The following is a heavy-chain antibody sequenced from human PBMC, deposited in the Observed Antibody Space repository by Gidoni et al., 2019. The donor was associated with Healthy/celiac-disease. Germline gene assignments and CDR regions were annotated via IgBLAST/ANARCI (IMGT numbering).Heavy chain of an antibody. CDR1: GSTFTSYA. D-gene: IGHD1-26*01. J-gene: IGHJ6*03. CDR3: ARSANHNLGDYYYYYMDV. CDR2: INAGNGNT. V-gene: IGHV1-3*01. Sequence: QVQLVQSGAEVKKPGASVKVSCKASGSTFTSYAMHWVRQAPGQRLEWMGWINAGNGNTKYSQKFQGRVTITRDTSASTAYMELSSLRSEDTAVYYCARSANHNLGDYYYYYMDVWGKGTTVTVSS.